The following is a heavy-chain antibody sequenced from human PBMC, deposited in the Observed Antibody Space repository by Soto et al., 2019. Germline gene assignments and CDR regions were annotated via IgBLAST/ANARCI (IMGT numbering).Heavy chain of an antibody. V-gene: IGHV3-30*03. J-gene: IGHJ4*02. CDR1: GFAFSSYG. CDR2: ISYDGSLQ. CDR3: VSDRGYGHASVPYS. Sequence: QAQLVESGGGVVQPGRSLRLSCAASGFAFSSYGMHWVRQAPGTGLEWVAVISYDGSLQHYADSVKGRFTISRDNSKNMVLLHSSSLRAEDTAVYYCVSDRGYGHASVPYSWGQGTLVSVSS. D-gene: IGHD5-18*01.